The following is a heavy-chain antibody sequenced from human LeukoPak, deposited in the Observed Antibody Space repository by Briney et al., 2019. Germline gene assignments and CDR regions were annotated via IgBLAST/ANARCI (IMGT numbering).Heavy chain of an antibody. CDR2: IIPIFGTA. D-gene: IGHD3-3*01. CDR3: ASSALPPWATIFGETFYYMDV. Sequence: ASVKVSCKASGGTFSSYAISWVRQAPGQGLEWMGGIIPIFGTANYAQKFQGRVTITADESTSTAYMELSSLRSEDTAVYYCASSALPPWATIFGETFYYMDVWGKGTTVTVSS. J-gene: IGHJ6*03. CDR1: GGTFSSYA. V-gene: IGHV1-69*13.